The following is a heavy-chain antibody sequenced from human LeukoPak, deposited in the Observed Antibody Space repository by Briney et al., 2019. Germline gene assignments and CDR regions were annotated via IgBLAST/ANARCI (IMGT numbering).Heavy chain of an antibody. Sequence: ASVKVSCKASGYTFTGYYMHWVRQAPGQGLEWMGWINPNSGGTNYAQKFQGRVTMTRDTSISTAYMELSSLRSEDTAVYYCAPIYCSGGSCYWGPFDPWGQGTLVTVSS. V-gene: IGHV1-2*02. CDR2: INPNSGGT. J-gene: IGHJ5*02. CDR1: GYTFTGYY. D-gene: IGHD2-15*01. CDR3: APIYCSGGSCYWGPFDP.